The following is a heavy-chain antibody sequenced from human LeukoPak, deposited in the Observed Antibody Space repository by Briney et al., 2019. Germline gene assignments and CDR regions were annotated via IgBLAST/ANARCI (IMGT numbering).Heavy chain of an antibody. D-gene: IGHD1-26*01. V-gene: IGHV3-9*01. J-gene: IGHJ4*02. Sequence: PGRSLRLSCAASGFTFDDYAMHWIRQAPGKGLEWVSGISWNGATIGYADSVKGRFTISRDNAKNSLYLQVNSLRAEDTALYYCAKEIVGATSVLDRGSIFDYWGQGTLVTVSS. CDR2: ISWNGATI. CDR3: AKEIVGATSVLDRGSIFDY. CDR1: GFTFDDYA.